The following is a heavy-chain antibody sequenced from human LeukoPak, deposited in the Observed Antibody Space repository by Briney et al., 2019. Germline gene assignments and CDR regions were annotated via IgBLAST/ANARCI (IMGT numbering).Heavy chain of an antibody. D-gene: IGHD6-13*01. V-gene: IGHV3-30*18. CDR2: ISYDGSNK. CDR3: AKDRDSSSWLNWFDP. Sequence: GGSLRLSCAASGFTFSSYGMHGVRQAPGKGLEGVAVISYDGSNKYYADSVKGRFTISRDNSKNTLYLQMNSLRAEDTAVYYCAKDRDSSSWLNWFDPWGQGTLVTVSS. J-gene: IGHJ5*02. CDR1: GFTFSSYG.